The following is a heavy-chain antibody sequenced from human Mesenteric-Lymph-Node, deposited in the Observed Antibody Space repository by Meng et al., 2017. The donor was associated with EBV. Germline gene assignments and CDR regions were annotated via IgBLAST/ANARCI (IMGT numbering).Heavy chain of an antibody. V-gene: IGHV4-4*02. Sequence: VQVQESGPGLVKSSGTLSLTCAVSGGSSSSDNWWTWVRQPPGKGLEWIGEIHHSGATNYNPSLKSRVTISVDKSKNQFSLKLSSVTAADAAVYFCASVIYGSGLNSWFDPWGHGTLVTSPQ. D-gene: IGHD3-10*01. CDR2: IHHSGAT. CDR1: GGSSSSDNW. J-gene: IGHJ5*02. CDR3: ASVIYGSGLNSWFDP.